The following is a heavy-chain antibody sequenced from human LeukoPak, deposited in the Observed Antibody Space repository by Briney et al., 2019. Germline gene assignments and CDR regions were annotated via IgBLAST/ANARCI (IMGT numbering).Heavy chain of an antibody. Sequence: PSETLSLTCTVSGGSISSSSYYWGWIRQPPGKGLEWIGSIYYSGSTYYNPSLKSRVTISVDTSKNQFSLKLSSVTAADTAVYYCASYSGSYWTGYYYYYMDVWGKGTTVTVSS. V-gene: IGHV4-39*01. CDR1: GGSISSSSYY. CDR2: IYYSGST. CDR3: ASYSGSYWTGYYYYYMDV. J-gene: IGHJ6*03. D-gene: IGHD1-26*01.